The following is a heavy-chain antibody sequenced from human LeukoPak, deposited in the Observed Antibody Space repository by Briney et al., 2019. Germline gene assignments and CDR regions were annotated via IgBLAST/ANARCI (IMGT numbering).Heavy chain of an antibody. CDR1: GLTFSTYG. D-gene: IGHD2-21*02. Sequence: GGSLRLSCAASGLTFSTYGMHWVRQAPGKGLEWVAFIRNDGTNKYYSDSVKGRFTISRDNSQNMLYLQMNSLTTEDTAVYHCARESAGEGDVEVTAIPDYWGQGTLVTVSS. CDR3: ARESAGEGDVEVTAIPDY. CDR2: IRNDGTNK. V-gene: IGHV3-30*02. J-gene: IGHJ4*02.